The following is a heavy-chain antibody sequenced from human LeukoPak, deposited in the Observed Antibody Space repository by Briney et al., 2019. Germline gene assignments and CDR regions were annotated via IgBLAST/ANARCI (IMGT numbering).Heavy chain of an antibody. D-gene: IGHD3-10*01. J-gene: IGHJ3*02. CDR1: GGSISSGDYY. CDR2: IYYSGST. Sequence: SETLSLTCTVSGGSISSGDYYWGWISQPPGKGLEWIGYIYYSGSTYYNPSIKSRVTISVDTSKNQFSLKLSSVTAADTAVYSCARESTDGGPAFDIWGQGTMVTVSS. CDR3: ARESTDGGPAFDI. V-gene: IGHV4-30-4*01.